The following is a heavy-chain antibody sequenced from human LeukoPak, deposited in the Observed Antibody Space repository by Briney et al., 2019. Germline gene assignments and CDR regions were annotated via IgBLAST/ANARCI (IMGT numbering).Heavy chain of an antibody. Sequence: SETLSLTCTVSGGSISTYSWSWIRQPPGKGLEWIGYIYYSGSTYYNPSLKSRVTISVDTSKNQFSLKLSSVTAADTAVYYCARTYCSSTSCHDAFDIWGQGTMVTVSS. CDR2: IYYSGST. D-gene: IGHD2-2*01. CDR1: GGSISTYS. J-gene: IGHJ3*02. CDR3: ARTYCSSTSCHDAFDI. V-gene: IGHV4-59*08.